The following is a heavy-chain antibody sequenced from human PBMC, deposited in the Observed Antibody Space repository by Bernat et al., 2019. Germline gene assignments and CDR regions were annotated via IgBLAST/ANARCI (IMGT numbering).Heavy chain of an antibody. CDR2: IHYSGST. CDR1: GGSISSSSYY. V-gene: IGHV4-39*01. J-gene: IGHJ3*02. Sequence: QLQLQESGPGLVKPSETLSLTCTVSGGSISSSSYYWGWIRQPPGKGLEWIGSIHYSGSTYYNPSLKSRVTISVDTSKNQFSLTVGSVTAADTAVYYCASQVVVAGNGRGAFHTWGQGTMVTIS. CDR3: ASQVVVAGNGRGAFHT. D-gene: IGHD2-15*01.